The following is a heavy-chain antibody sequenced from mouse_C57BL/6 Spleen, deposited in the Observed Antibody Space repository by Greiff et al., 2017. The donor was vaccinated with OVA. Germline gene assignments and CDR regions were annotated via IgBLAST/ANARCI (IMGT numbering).Heavy chain of an antibody. CDR1: GYTFTSYG. CDR2: IYPRSGNT. V-gene: IGHV1-81*01. Sequence: QVQLQQSGAELARPGASVKLSCKASGYTFTSYGISWVKQRTGQGLEWIGEIYPRSGNTYYNEKFKGKATLTADKSSSTAYMELRSLTSEDAAVYFCARGDYYGSSYSYYFDYWGQGTTLTVSS. CDR3: ARGDYYGSSYSYYFDY. J-gene: IGHJ2*01. D-gene: IGHD1-1*01.